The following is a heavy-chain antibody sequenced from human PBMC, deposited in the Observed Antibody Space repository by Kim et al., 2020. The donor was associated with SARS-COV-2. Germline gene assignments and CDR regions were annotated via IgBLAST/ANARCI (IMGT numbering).Heavy chain of an antibody. D-gene: IGHD4-17*01. CDR3: ASYGDYGFDAFDI. V-gene: IGHV4-59*01. Sequence: NPSLKSRVTISVDTSKNQFSLKLSSVTAADTAVYYCASYGDYGFDAFDIWGQGTMVTVSS. J-gene: IGHJ3*02.